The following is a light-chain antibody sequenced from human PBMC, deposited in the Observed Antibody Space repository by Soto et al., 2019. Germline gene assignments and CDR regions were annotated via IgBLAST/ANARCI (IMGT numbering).Light chain of an antibody. CDR3: SSFTSSSTYVV. Sequence: QSALTQPASVSGSPGQSITISCTGTSSDVGGYNYVSWYQHHPGKAPKLMIYEVSNWPSGVSSRFSGSKSGNTASLTISGLQAEDEADYHCSSFTSSSTYVVFGGGTKLTVL. CDR1: SSDVGGYNY. V-gene: IGLV2-14*01. CDR2: EVS. J-gene: IGLJ2*01.